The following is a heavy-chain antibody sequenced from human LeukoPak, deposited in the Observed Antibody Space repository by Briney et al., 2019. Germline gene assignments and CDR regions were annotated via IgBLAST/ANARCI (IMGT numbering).Heavy chain of an antibody. CDR1: GYTFTAYH. Sequence: ASVTVSCKASGYTFTAYHMHWVRQAPGQGLEWMGRINPNSGDTNYAQKFQGRVTMTRDTSISTAYMELSRLRSDDTAVYYCARDYCSSTSCLFDYWGHGTLVSVSS. CDR2: INPNSGDT. V-gene: IGHV1-2*06. J-gene: IGHJ4*01. CDR3: ARDYCSSTSCLFDY. D-gene: IGHD2-2*01.